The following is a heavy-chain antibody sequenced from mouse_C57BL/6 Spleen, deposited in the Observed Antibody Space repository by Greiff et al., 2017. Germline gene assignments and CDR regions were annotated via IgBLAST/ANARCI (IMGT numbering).Heavy chain of an antibody. D-gene: IGHD1-1*01. J-gene: IGHJ4*01. CDR2: IRNKANNHAT. CDR3: TSITTVVRAMDY. V-gene: IGHV6-6*01. Sequence: EVKVEESGGGLVQPGGSMKLSCAASGFTFSDAWMDWVRQSPEKGLEWVAEIRNKANNHATYYAESVKGRFTISRDDSKSSVYLQMNSLRAEDTGIYYCTSITTVVRAMDYWGQGTSVTVSS. CDR1: GFTFSDAW.